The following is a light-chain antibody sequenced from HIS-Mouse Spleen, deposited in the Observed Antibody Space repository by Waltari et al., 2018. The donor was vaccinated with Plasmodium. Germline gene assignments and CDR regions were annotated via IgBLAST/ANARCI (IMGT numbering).Light chain of an antibody. CDR1: SDINVGSYN. V-gene: IGLV5-37*01. Sequence: QPVLTQPPSSSASPGESARLTCTLPSDINVGSYNIYWYQQKQGSPPRYLLYYYSDSDKGQGSGVPSRFSGSKDASANTGILLIPGLQSEDEADYYCMIWPSNASGVFGGGTKLTVL. CDR3: MIWPSNASGV. J-gene: IGLJ3*02. CDR2: YYSDSDK.